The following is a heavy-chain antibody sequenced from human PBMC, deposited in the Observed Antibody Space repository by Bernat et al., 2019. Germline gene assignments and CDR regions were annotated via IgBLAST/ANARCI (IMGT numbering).Heavy chain of an antibody. CDR1: GYTFTSYG. CDR2: SSAYNGNT. D-gene: IGHD3-10*01. V-gene: IGHV1-18*01. CDR3: ARDPVHFRFGGFLAGFRYFDL. Sequence: QVQLVQSGAEVKKPGASVKVSCKASGYTFTSYGISWVRQAPGQGLEWMGWSSAYNGNTNYAQKLQGRVTMTTDTSTRTAYMELRSLRSDDTAVYYCARDPVHFRFGGFLAGFRYFDLWGRGTLVTVSS. J-gene: IGHJ2*01.